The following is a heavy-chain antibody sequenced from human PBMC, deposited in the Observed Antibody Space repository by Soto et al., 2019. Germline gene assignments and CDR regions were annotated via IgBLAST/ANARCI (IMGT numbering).Heavy chain of an antibody. V-gene: IGHV1-69*02. D-gene: IGHD2-2*01. Sequence: SVKVSCKASGGTFSSYTISWVRQAPGQGLEWMGRIIPILGIANYAQKFQGRVTIAADKSTSTAYMELSSLRAEDTAVYYCAKRKNCPSTTCFDYWGQGTLVTVSS. J-gene: IGHJ4*02. CDR2: IIPILGIA. CDR1: GGTFSSYT. CDR3: AKRKNCPSTTCFDY.